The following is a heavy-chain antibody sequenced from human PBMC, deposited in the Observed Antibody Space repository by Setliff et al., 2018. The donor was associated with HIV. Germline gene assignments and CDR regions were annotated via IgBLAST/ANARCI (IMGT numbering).Heavy chain of an antibody. Sequence: SETLSLTCAVYGGSFSGYYWSWIRQPPGKGLEWIGSIYSSGSTNFNPSLKSRVTISVDTSKNQFSLKLSSVTAADTAVYYCARVGYYYDSSGYYVSTGRAAFDIWGQGTMVTVSS. V-gene: IGHV4-59*01. D-gene: IGHD3-22*01. J-gene: IGHJ3*02. CDR1: GGSFSGYY. CDR3: ARVGYYYDSSGYYVSTGRAAFDI. CDR2: IYSSGST.